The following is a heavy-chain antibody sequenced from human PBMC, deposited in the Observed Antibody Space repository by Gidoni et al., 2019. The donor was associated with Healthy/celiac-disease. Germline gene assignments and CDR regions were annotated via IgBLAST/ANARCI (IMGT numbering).Heavy chain of an antibody. J-gene: IGHJ6*02. CDR2: IYSGGST. CDR3: ARDEVPPRYYGMDV. Sequence: EVQLVASGGGLIQPGGSLRLSCAASGFTVSSNYMSWVRQAPGKGLEWVSVIYSGGSTYYADSVKGRFTISRDNSKNTLYRQMNSLRAEDTAVYYCARDEVPPRYYGMDVWGQGTTVTVSS. CDR1: GFTVSSNY. V-gene: IGHV3-53*01.